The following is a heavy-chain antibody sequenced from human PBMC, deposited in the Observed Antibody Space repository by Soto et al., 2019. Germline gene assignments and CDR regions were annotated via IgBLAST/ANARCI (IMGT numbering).Heavy chain of an antibody. V-gene: IGHV4-31*03. J-gene: IGHJ5*02. D-gene: IGHD6-13*01. CDR3: ARGHGIAAAGRSGVDWFDP. CDR1: GGSISSGGYY. CDR2: IYYSGST. Sequence: SETLSLTCTVSGGSISSGGYYWSWIRQHPGKGLEWIGYIYYSGSTNYNPSLKSRVTISVDTSKNQFSLKLSSVTAADTAVYYCARGHGIAAAGRSGVDWFDPWGQGTLVTVSS.